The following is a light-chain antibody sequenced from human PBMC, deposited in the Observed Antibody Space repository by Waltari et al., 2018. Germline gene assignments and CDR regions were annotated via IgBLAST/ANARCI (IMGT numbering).Light chain of an antibody. CDR2: DVT. CDR3: SSYTGSSTWV. J-gene: IGLJ3*02. Sequence: QSALTQPASVSGSPGQAITISCPRTSSDVGDYNYFPWYQQYPGKAPKLMIYDVTRRPSGVSSRFAGSKSGNTASLTISGLQAEDEAEYYCSSYTGSSTWVFGGGTKLTVL. CDR1: SSDVGDYNY. V-gene: IGLV2-14*03.